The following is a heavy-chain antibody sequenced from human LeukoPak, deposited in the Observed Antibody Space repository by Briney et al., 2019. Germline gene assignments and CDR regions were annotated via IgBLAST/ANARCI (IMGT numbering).Heavy chain of an antibody. J-gene: IGHJ4*02. Sequence: GGSLRLSCVASGFPFSSHWMTWVRQAPGKGLEWVANIKQDGSKKSYVDSVKGRFTISRDNAKNSLYLQMNSLRAEDTAVYYCARREGYWGQGTLVTVSS. CDR3: ARREGY. CDR2: IKQDGSKK. V-gene: IGHV3-7*01. CDR1: GFPFSSHW.